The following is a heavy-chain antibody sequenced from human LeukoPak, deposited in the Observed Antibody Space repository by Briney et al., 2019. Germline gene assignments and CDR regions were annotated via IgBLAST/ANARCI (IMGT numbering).Heavy chain of an antibody. CDR3: ARARRGIAVAGYFDY. V-gene: IGHV3-74*01. CDR2: INGDGSTT. J-gene: IGHJ4*02. Sequence: QAGGSLRLSCAASGFTFSSYWMYWVRQAPGKGLVWVSRINGDGSTTIYADSVKGRFTISRDNAKNTLYLQMNSLRAEDTAVYYCARARRGIAVAGYFDYWGQGTLVTVSS. CDR1: GFTFSSYW. D-gene: IGHD6-19*01.